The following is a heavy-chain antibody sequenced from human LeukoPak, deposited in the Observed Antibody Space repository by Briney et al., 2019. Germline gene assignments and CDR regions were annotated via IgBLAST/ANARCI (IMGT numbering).Heavy chain of an antibody. CDR3: AKEKAAYCSSTSCFDGYDY. J-gene: IGHJ4*02. CDR1: GFTFSSYA. CDR2: ISGSGGST. D-gene: IGHD2-2*01. Sequence: PGGSLRLSCAASGFTFSSYAMSWVRQAPGKGLERVSAISGSGGSTYYADSVKGRFSISRDNSKNTLYLQLNSLRAEDTAVYYCAKEKAAYCSSTSCFDGYDYWGQGTLVTVSS. V-gene: IGHV3-23*01.